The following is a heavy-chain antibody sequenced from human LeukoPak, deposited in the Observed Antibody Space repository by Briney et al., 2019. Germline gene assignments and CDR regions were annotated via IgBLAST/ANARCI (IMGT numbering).Heavy chain of an antibody. CDR2: IYYSGST. Sequence: SETLSLTCTVSGGSISSGDYYWGWIRQPPGKGLEWIGYIYYSGSTYYNPSLKSRVTISVDTSKNQFSLKLSSVTAADTAVYYCARRAVYYYDSRGYAFDIWGQGTMVTVSS. D-gene: IGHD3-22*01. J-gene: IGHJ3*02. V-gene: IGHV4-30-4*01. CDR1: GGSISSGDYY. CDR3: ARRAVYYYDSRGYAFDI.